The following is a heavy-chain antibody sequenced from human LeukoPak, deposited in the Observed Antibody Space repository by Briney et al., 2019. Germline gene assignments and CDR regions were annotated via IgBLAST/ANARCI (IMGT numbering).Heavy chain of an antibody. V-gene: IGHV4-59*08. Sequence: PSETLSLTCTVSGGSISSYYWSWIRQPPGRGLEWIGWIYYSESTNYNPSLKSRVTISVDTSKNQFSLKLNSVTAADTAVYYCAGRHNYSHSSGYYLDYWGQGTLVTVSS. D-gene: IGHD3-22*01. CDR3: AGRHNYSHSSGYYLDY. CDR1: GGSISSYY. CDR2: IYYSEST. J-gene: IGHJ4*02.